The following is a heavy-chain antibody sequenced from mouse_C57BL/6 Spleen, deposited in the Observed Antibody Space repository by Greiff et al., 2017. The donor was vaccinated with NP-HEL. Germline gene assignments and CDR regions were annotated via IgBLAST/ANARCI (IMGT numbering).Heavy chain of an antibody. CDR1: GYTFTNYW. V-gene: IGHV1-63*01. D-gene: IGHD1-1*01. CDR3: ARGGSSPYYAMDY. J-gene: IGHJ4*01. CDR2: IYPGGGYT. Sequence: VQLQQSGAELVRPGTSVKMSCKASGYTFTNYWIGWAKQRPGHGLEWIGDIYPGGGYTNYNEKFKGKATLTADKSSSTAYMQFSSLTSEDSAIYYCARGGSSPYYAMDYWGQGTSVTVSS.